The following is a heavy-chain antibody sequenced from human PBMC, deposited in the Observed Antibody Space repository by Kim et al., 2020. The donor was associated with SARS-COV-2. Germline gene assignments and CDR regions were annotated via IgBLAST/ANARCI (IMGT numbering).Heavy chain of an antibody. V-gene: IGHV4-31*03. CDR3: ARSRVVVAATPLYYYYYYMDV. Sequence: SETLSLTCTVSGGSISSGGYYWSWIRQHPGKGLEWIGYIYYSGSTYYNPSLKSRVTISVDTSKNQFSLKLSSVTAADTAVYYCARSRVVVAATPLYYYYYYMDVWGKGTTVTVSS. D-gene: IGHD2-15*01. J-gene: IGHJ6*03. CDR2: IYYSGST. CDR1: GGSISSGGYY.